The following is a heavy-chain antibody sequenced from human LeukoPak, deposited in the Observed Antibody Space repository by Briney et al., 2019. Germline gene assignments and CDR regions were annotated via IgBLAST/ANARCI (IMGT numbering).Heavy chain of an antibody. CDR3: AKDKDSSGYYPDAFDI. CDR2: TSGSGGST. CDR1: GFTFSSYA. D-gene: IGHD3-22*01. V-gene: IGHV3-23*01. J-gene: IGHJ3*02. Sequence: GGSLRLSCAASGFTFSSYAMSWVRQAPGKGLEWVSATSGSGGSTYYADSVKGRFTISRDNSKNTLYLQMNSLRAEDTAVYYCAKDKDSSGYYPDAFDIWGQGTMVTVSS.